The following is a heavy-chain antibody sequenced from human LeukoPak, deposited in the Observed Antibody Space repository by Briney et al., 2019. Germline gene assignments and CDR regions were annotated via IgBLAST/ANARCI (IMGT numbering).Heavy chain of an antibody. Sequence: ASETLSLTCTVSGGSISSYYWSWIRQPPGKGLEWIGYIYYSGSTNYNPSLKSRVTISVDTSKNQFSLKLSSVTAADTAVYYCARDIEEGGDAFDIWGQGTMVTVSS. CDR2: IYYSGST. CDR3: ARDIEEGGDAFDI. CDR1: GGSISSYY. J-gene: IGHJ3*02. V-gene: IGHV4-59*01. D-gene: IGHD2-15*01.